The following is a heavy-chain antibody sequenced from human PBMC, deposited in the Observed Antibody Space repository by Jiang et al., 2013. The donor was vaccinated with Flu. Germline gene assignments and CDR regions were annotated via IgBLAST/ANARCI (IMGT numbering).Heavy chain of an antibody. Sequence: GPGLVKPSETLSLTCTVSGGSISSSSYYWGWIRQPPGKGLEWIGSIYYSGSTYYNPSLKSRVTISVDTSKNQFSLKLSSVTAADTAVYYCARLEYSYDSVGFVASPLYFDYWGQGTLVTVSS. CDR2: IYYSGST. CDR3: ARLEYSYDSVGFVASPLYFDY. J-gene: IGHJ4*02. CDR1: GGSISSSSYY. D-gene: IGHD5-18*01. V-gene: IGHV4-39*01.